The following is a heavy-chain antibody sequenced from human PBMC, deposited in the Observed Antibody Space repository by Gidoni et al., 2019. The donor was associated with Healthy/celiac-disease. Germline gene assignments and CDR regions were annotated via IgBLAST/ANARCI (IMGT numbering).Heavy chain of an antibody. V-gene: IGHV3-48*02. CDR3: ARLNYYDSSGYRPIDY. CDR2: ISSSSSTI. Sequence: EVQLVESGGGLVQPGGSLRPSCAASGFTFSSYSMNWVRQAPGTGLEWVSYISSSSSTIYYADSVKGRFTISRDNAKNSLYLQMNSLRDEDTAVYYCARLNYYDSSGYRPIDYWGQGTLVTVSS. J-gene: IGHJ4*02. D-gene: IGHD3-22*01. CDR1: GFTFSSYS.